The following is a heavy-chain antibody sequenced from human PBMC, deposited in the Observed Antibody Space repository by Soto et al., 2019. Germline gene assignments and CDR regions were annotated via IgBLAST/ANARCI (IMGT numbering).Heavy chain of an antibody. CDR3: AREVAGDPAYFDY. CDR2: ISYDGSNK. CDR1: GFTFSSYA. Sequence: GGSLRLSCAASGFTFSSYAMHWVRQAPGKGLEWVAVISYDGSNKYYADSVKGRFTISRDNSKNTLYLQMNSLRAGDTAVYYCAREVAGDPAYFDYWGQGTLVTVSS. J-gene: IGHJ4*02. V-gene: IGHV3-30-3*01. D-gene: IGHD2-15*01.